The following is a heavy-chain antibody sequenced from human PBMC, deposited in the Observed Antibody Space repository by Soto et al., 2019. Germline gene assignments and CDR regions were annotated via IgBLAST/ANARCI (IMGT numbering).Heavy chain of an antibody. CDR2: ISGSGGST. CDR3: AKGYPGSWPHNDAFDI. Sequence: GGSLRLSCAASGFTFSGYAMSWVRQAPGKGLEWVSAISGSGGSTYYADSVKGRFTISRDNSKNTLYLQMNSLRAEDTAVYYCAKGYPGSWPHNDAFDIWGQGTMVTVSS. V-gene: IGHV3-23*01. CDR1: GFTFSGYA. D-gene: IGHD6-13*01. J-gene: IGHJ3*02.